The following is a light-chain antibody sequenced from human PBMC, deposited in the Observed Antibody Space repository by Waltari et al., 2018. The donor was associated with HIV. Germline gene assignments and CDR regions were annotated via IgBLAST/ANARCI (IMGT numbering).Light chain of an antibody. CDR2: GKN. CDR3: NSRDSSGNHVV. V-gene: IGLV3-19*01. Sequence: GQTVRITCQGDSLRSYYASWYQQKPGQAPVLVIFGKNDRPSGIPDRFSGSDSGNTASLTITGAQAEDEADYYCNSRDSSGNHVVFGGGTKLTVL. CDR1: SLRSYY. J-gene: IGLJ2*01.